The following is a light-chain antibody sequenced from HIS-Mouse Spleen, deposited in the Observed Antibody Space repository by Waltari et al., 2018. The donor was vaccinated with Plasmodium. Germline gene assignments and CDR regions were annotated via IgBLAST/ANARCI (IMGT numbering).Light chain of an antibody. CDR3: QVWDSSSDHPV. CDR1: NIGSKS. V-gene: IGLV3-21*02. CDR2: GDS. Sequence: SYVLTQPPSVSVAPGQTARITCGGNNIGSKSVHWYQQKPGQAPVLVVYGDSDRPTGIPERFSGSNSGNTATLTSSRVEAGDEADYYCQVWDSSSDHPVFGGGTKLTVL. J-gene: IGLJ2*01.